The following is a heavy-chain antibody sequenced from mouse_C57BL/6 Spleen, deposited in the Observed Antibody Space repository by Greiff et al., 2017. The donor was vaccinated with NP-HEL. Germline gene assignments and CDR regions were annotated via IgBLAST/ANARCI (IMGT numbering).Heavy chain of an antibody. Sequence: VQLQQSGAELMKPGASVKLSCKATGYTFTGYWIDWVKQRPGHGLEWIGEILPGSGSTNYTEKFKGKATFTADTSSNTAYMQLSSLTTEDSAIYYCARSDYGSSPFAYWGQGTLGTVSA. CDR2: ILPGSGST. V-gene: IGHV1-9*01. CDR1: GYTFTGYW. J-gene: IGHJ3*01. D-gene: IGHD1-1*01. CDR3: ARSDYGSSPFAY.